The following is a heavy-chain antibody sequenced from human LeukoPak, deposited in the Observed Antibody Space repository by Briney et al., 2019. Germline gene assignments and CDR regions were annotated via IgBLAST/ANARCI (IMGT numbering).Heavy chain of an antibody. V-gene: IGHV4-4*02. J-gene: IGHJ3*02. CDR3: AKGGSI. Sequence: SETLSLTCAVSGGSITSSNWWSWVRQPPGKGLEWIGEIYHSGTTNYNPSLKNRVTMSVDMSRNQISLNLSSVTAADTAVYYCAKGGSIWGQGTMVTVSS. D-gene: IGHD1-26*01. CDR1: GGSITSSNW. CDR2: IYHSGTT.